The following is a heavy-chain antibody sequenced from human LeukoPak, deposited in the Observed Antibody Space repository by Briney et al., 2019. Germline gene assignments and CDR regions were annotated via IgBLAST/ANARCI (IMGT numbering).Heavy chain of an antibody. CDR3: ARDRRYYDFWSGYPTGFDY. J-gene: IGHJ4*02. D-gene: IGHD3-3*01. CDR1: GGTFSSYA. Sequence: ASVKVSCKASGGTFSSYAISWVRQAPGQGLEWMGWISAYNGNTNYAQKLQGRVTMTTDTSTSTAYMELRSLRSDDTAVYYCARDRRYYDFWSGYPTGFDYWGQGTLVTVSS. CDR2: ISAYNGNT. V-gene: IGHV1-18*01.